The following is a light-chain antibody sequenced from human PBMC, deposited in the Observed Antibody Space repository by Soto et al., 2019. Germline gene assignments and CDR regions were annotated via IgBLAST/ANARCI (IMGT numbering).Light chain of an antibody. CDR1: QSVSSN. Sequence: EIVMTQSPATLSVSPGERATLSCRASQSVSSNLAWYQQKPVQAPRLLIYGASTRATGIPARFSGSGSGTEFTLTISSLQSEDFAVYYCQQRSNAWTFGQGTKV. CDR2: GAS. J-gene: IGKJ1*01. V-gene: IGKV3D-15*01. CDR3: QQRSNAWT.